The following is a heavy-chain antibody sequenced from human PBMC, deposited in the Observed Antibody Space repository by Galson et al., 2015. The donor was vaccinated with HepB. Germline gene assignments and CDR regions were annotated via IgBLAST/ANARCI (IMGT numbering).Heavy chain of an antibody. Sequence: SLRLSCAASGFNLRTYSMSWVRQAPGKGLEWVSSITSSSSYKYYADSVKGRFTISRDNAKNSLYLQMNSLRAEDTAVYYCAKDEGGAAAGTVSWFDPWGQGTLVTVSS. CDR3: AKDEGGAAAGTVSWFDP. V-gene: IGHV3-21*06. CDR1: GFNLRTYS. D-gene: IGHD6-13*01. J-gene: IGHJ5*02. CDR2: ITSSSSYK.